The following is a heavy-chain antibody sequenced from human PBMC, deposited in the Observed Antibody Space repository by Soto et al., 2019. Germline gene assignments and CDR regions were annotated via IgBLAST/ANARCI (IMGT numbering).Heavy chain of an antibody. CDR1: GGSISSGGSS. V-gene: IGHV4-30-2*01. Sequence: LQLPESGSGLVKPSQTLSLTCAVSGGSISSGGSSWSWIRQPPGKGLEWIGYIYHSWSTYYNPSLNSRVTISVDRSKNQFSLKLSSVTAADTAVYYCARAHYGDYGDGMDVWGQGTTVTVSS. CDR2: IYHSWST. J-gene: IGHJ6*02. CDR3: ARAHYGDYGDGMDV. D-gene: IGHD4-17*01.